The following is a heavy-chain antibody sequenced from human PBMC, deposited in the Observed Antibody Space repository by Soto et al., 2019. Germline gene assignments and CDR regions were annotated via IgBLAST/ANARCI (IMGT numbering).Heavy chain of an antibody. V-gene: IGHV4-31*03. CDR3: ARDRAADDSSDS. CDR2: IYYSGST. J-gene: IGHJ3*02. D-gene: IGHD6-25*01. CDR1: GGSISSGGYY. Sequence: SETLSLTCTVSGGSISSGGYYWSWIRQHPGKGLEWIGYIYYSGSTYYNPSLKCRVTISVDTSKNQFSLKLSSVTAADTAVYYGARDRAADDSSDSWGQGKMVTVSS.